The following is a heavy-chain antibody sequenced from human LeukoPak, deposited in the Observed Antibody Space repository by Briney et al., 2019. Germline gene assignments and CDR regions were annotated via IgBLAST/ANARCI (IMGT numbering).Heavy chain of an antibody. V-gene: IGHV3-23*01. D-gene: IGHD4-17*01. Sequence: GGSPRLSCIVSGFTLSSYEMSWIRQAPGKGLEWVASIEYSGGSAYYADSVKGRFSISRDNSKNTVFLQIDTLRTEDSAVYYCVKVYPTLTTSSVLGNWGQGTLVTVSS. J-gene: IGHJ4*02. CDR1: GFTLSSYE. CDR2: IEYSGGSA. CDR3: VKVYPTLTTSSVLGN.